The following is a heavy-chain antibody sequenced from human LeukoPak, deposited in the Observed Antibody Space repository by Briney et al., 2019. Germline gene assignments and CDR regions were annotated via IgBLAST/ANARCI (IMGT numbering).Heavy chain of an antibody. CDR3: ARDRGSSWFVDY. CDR1: GYTFTGYY. J-gene: IGHJ4*02. CDR2: INPNSGGT. V-gene: IGHV1-2*02. Sequence: ASVKVSCKASGYTFTGYYMHWVRQAPGQGLEWMGWINPNSGGTKYAQKFQGRVTMTSDTSIGTAYMELSRLRSDDTAVYYCARDRGSSWFVDYWGQGTLVTVSS. D-gene: IGHD6-13*01.